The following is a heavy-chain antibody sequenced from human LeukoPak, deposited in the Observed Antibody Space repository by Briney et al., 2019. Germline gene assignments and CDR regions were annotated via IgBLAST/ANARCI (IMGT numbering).Heavy chain of an antibody. V-gene: IGHV3-30*18. D-gene: IGHD6-13*01. CDR3: AKGESSSWPQVYFYYYYGMDV. CDR1: GFTFSSYG. Sequence: GGSLRLSCAASGFTFSSYGMHWVRQAPGKGLEWVAVISYDGSNKYYADSVKGRFTISRDNSKNTLYLQINSLRAEDTAVYYCAKGESSSWPQVYFYYYYGMDVWGQGTTVTVSS. J-gene: IGHJ6*02. CDR2: ISYDGSNK.